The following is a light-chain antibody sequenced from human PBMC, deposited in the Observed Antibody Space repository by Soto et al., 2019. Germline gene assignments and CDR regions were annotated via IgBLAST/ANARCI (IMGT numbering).Light chain of an antibody. Sequence: QSALTQPASVSGSPGQSITISCTGTSSDVGGYNYVSWYQQHPGKAPKLMIYDASNRPSGVSNRFSGSKSGNTASLTISGLQAEDEPDYYCSSYTSSSTLVVFGGGTQLTVL. CDR2: DAS. J-gene: IGLJ2*01. CDR3: SSYTSSSTLVV. CDR1: SSDVGGYNY. V-gene: IGLV2-14*01.